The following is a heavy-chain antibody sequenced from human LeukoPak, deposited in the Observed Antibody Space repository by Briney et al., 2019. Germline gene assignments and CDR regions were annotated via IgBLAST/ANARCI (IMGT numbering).Heavy chain of an antibody. CDR2: IKQDGSEK. J-gene: IGHJ4*02. CDR3: SRTLDY. V-gene: IGHV3-7*01. CDR1: GFRFSDYW. Sequence: GGSLRLSCADSGFRFSDYWMDWVRQAPGKGMEWVANIKQDGSEKNYADSAKGRFTISRDNAKNSLYLQMNSLRVEDTAVYYCSRTLDYWGQGALVTVSS.